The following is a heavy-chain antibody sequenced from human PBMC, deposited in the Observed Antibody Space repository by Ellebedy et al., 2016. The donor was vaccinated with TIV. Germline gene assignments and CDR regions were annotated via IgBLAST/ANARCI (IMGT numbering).Heavy chain of an antibody. D-gene: IGHD1-26*01. CDR1: GFTVISDH. CDR3: VRAVGATSRFKY. CDR2: IYTGGST. J-gene: IGHJ4*02. Sequence: GGSLTLSXAASGFTVISDHMNWVRQAPGRGLEWVSVIYTGGSTYYADSVKGRFTISRDNSKNTLYLQANSLRAEDTAVYYCVRAVGATSRFKYWGQGTLVTVSS. V-gene: IGHV3-53*01.